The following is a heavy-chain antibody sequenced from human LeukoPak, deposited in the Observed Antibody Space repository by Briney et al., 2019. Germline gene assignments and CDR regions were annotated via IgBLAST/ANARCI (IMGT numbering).Heavy chain of an antibody. V-gene: IGHV1-18*04. CDR2: ISAYNGNT. D-gene: IGHD3-22*01. CDR3: ARDYYDSSPEPNYYYYGMDV. J-gene: IGHJ6*02. CDR1: GYTFTGYY. Sequence: ASVKVSCKASGYTFTGYYMHWVRQAPGQGLEWMGWISAYNGNTNYAQKLQGRVTMTTDTSTSTAYMELRSLRSDDTAVYYCARDYYDSSPEPNYYYYGMDVWGQGTTVTVSS.